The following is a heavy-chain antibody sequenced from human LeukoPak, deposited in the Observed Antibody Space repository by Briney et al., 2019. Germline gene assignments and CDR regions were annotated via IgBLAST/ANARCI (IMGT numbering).Heavy chain of an antibody. V-gene: IGHV3-23*01. Sequence: GGSLRLSCAASGFTFSSYSMNWVRQAPGKGLEWVSAISGSGGSTYYADSVKGRFTISRDNSKNTLYLQMNSLRAEDTAVYYCAKDRTPNYYDSSGYDYYYYYMDVWGKGTTVTVSS. CDR2: ISGSGGST. CDR3: AKDRTPNYYDSSGYDYYYYYMDV. CDR1: GFTFSSYS. J-gene: IGHJ6*03. D-gene: IGHD3-22*01.